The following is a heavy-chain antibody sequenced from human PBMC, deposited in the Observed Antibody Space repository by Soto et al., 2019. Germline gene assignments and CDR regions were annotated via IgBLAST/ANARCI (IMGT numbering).Heavy chain of an antibody. CDR3: ARKSTVNPTLPYWDFDL. Sequence: VQLSESGGGQAQPGGSLRLSCAASGVTFSNHSMSWVRQAPGRGLEWVAPVSGAGDYTYYADSVKGRFAISRDNSKTTAYLQMTGLRADDSAVYYCARKSTVNPTLPYWDFDLWGRGSLVTVSS. D-gene: IGHD4-4*01. CDR2: VSGAGDYT. CDR1: GVTFSNHS. V-gene: IGHV3-23*01. J-gene: IGHJ2*01.